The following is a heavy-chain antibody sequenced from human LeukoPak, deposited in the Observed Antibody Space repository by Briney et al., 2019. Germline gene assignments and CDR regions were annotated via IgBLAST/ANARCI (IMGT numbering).Heavy chain of an antibody. Sequence: GGSLRLSCAVSGFTFRSYGMHWVRQASGRGLEWVAVISYDGSNKYYADSVKGRFTISRDNSKNTLYLQMNSLRAEDTAVYYCAKGGEVQPMQRTIQLSPALPDYWGQGTLVTVSS. J-gene: IGHJ4*02. CDR3: AKGGEVQPMQRTIQLSPALPDY. D-gene: IGHD1-1*01. CDR2: ISYDGSNK. V-gene: IGHV3-30*18. CDR1: GFTFRSYG.